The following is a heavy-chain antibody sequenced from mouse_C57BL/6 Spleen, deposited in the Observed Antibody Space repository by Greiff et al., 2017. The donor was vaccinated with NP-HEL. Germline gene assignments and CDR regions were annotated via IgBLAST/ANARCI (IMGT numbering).Heavy chain of an antibody. V-gene: IGHV1-82*01. CDR3: AGYYGSSNWYFDV. Sequence: QVQLKESGPELVKPGASVKISCKASGYAFSSSWMNWVKQRPGKGLEWIGRIYPGDGDTNYNGKFKGKATLTADKSSSTAYMQLSSLTSEDSAVYFCAGYYGSSNWYFDVWGTGTTVTVSS. CDR1: GYAFSSSW. CDR2: IYPGDGDT. J-gene: IGHJ1*03. D-gene: IGHD1-1*01.